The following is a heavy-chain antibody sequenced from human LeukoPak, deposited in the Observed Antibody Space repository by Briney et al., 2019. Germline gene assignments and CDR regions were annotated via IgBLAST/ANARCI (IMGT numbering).Heavy chain of an antibody. D-gene: IGHD1-1*01. V-gene: IGHV5-51*01. CDR2: IYPGDSDT. Sequence: SGESLKISCKGSGYSFSTYWIGWVRQMPGKGLEWIGIIYPGDSDTRYSPSFQGQVTMSADKSISTAYLQWSSLKASDTAVYFCARVRTTGTTRHCDYWGQGTLVTVSS. CDR3: ARVRTTGTTRHCDY. CDR1: GYSFSTYW. J-gene: IGHJ4*02.